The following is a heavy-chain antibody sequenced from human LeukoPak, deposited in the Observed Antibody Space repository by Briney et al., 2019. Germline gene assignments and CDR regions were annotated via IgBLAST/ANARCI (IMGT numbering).Heavy chain of an antibody. J-gene: IGHJ5*02. CDR3: AIVAGSGWFDP. CDR2: IYYSGST. Sequence: SETLSHTCTVSGGSVSSGSYSWSWIRQPPGKGLEWIGYIYYSGSTNYNPSLKSRVTISMDTPKNQFSLKLTSVTAADTAMYYCAIVAGSGWFDPWGQGTLVTVSS. CDR1: GGSVSSGSYS. V-gene: IGHV4-61*01. D-gene: IGHD6-19*01.